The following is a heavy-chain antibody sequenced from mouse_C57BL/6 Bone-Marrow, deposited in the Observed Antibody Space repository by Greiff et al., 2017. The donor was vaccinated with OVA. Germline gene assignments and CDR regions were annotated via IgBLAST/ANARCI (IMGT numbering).Heavy chain of an antibody. CDR3: TIYYDYDGGAMDY. CDR1: GYTFTDAW. J-gene: IGHJ4*01. CDR2: IRNKANNPAT. Sequence: DVMLVESGGGLVQPGGSMKLSCAASGYTFTDAWMDWVRQSPEKGLEWVAEIRNKANNPATYYAESVKGRFTISRYDSKSSVYLQRSSLSAEDTGIYYGTIYYDYDGGAMDYWGQGTSVTVSA. D-gene: IGHD2-4*01. V-gene: IGHV6-6*01.